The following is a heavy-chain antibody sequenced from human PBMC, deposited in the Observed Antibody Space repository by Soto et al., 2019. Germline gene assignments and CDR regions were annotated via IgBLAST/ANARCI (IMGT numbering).Heavy chain of an antibody. J-gene: IGHJ6*02. CDR2: ISSDGNGA. CDR1: GFTFSSYW. V-gene: IGHV3-74*01. Sequence: EVQLVESGGGLVQPGGSLRLSCAASGFTFSSYWMHWVRQAPGGGLVWVSHISSDGNGADYADSVKGRFTISRDNAKKTLYLQLNSLRVEDTAVYFCARHPESPEVGMDVWGQGTTVTVS. CDR3: ARHPESPEVGMDV.